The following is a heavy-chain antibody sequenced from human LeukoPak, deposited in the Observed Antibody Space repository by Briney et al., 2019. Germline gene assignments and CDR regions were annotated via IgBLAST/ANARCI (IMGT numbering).Heavy chain of an antibody. V-gene: IGHV3-23*01. CDR2: ISGSGGRT. Sequence: GGSLRLACAASGFTFISYAMSWVRQAPGKGLEWVSSISGSGGRTSYADSVKGRFTISRDNSKNTLYLQMNSLRAEDTAVYYCAREVYDFWSGNYYYYYGMDVWGQGTTVTVSS. CDR1: GFTFISYA. J-gene: IGHJ6*02. D-gene: IGHD3-3*01. CDR3: AREVYDFWSGNYYYYYGMDV.